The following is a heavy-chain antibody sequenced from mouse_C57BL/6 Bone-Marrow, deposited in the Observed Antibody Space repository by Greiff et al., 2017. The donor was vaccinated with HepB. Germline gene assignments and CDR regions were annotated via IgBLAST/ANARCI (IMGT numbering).Heavy chain of an antibody. CDR1: GYTFTSYW. V-gene: IGHV1-50*01. Sequence: QVQLQQPGAELVKPGASVKLSCKASGYTFTSYWMQWVKQRPGQGLEWIGEIDPSDSYTNYNQKFKGKATLTVDTSSSTAYMQHISLTSVDSAVYYCANCGITAVVPRYFDVWGTGTTVTVSS. CDR3: ANCGITAVVPRYFDV. J-gene: IGHJ1*03. D-gene: IGHD1-1*01. CDR2: IDPSDSYT.